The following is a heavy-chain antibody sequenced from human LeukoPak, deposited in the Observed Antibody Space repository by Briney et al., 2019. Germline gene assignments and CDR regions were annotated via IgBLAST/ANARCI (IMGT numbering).Heavy chain of an antibody. CDR3: ARDQPPGAFDI. Sequence: VASVKVSCKASGYTFTSSGISWVRQAPGQGLEWMRWISAYNGNTNYAQMLQGRVTMTTDTSTSTAYMELRSLRSDDTAVYYCARDQPPGAFDIWGQGTMVTVSS. J-gene: IGHJ3*02. V-gene: IGHV1-18*01. CDR1: GYTFTSSG. CDR2: ISAYNGNT.